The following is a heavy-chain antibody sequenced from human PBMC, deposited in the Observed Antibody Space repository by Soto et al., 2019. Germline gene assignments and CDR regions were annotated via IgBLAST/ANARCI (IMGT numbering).Heavy chain of an antibody. Sequence: QVQLQESGPGLVKPSQTLSLTCTVSGGSISSGGYYWSWIRQHPGKGLEWIGYIYYSGSTYYNPSLKSLVTIAVETSKNQCSLKLSSVTAADTAVYYWASADTYYYGSGSWPAFDPWGQGTLVTVSS. CDR3: ASADTYYYGSGSWPAFDP. CDR2: IYYSGST. J-gene: IGHJ5*02. CDR1: GGSISSGGYY. V-gene: IGHV4-31*01. D-gene: IGHD3-10*01.